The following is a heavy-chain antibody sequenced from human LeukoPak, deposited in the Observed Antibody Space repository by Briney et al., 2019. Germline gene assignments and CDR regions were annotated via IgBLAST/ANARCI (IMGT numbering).Heavy chain of an antibody. CDR1: GFTFNSNA. V-gene: IGHV3-23*01. J-gene: IGHJ4*02. CDR2: ISISGGST. CDR3: AKGGYCSSTSCYGYFDS. Sequence: GGSLRLSCAASGFTFNSNAMSWVRQAPGKGLEWVSAISISGGSTYYADSVKGRFTISRDNSEHTLYLQMNSLRAEDTAVYYCAKGGYCSSTSCYGYFDSWGQGTLVTVSS. D-gene: IGHD2-2*01.